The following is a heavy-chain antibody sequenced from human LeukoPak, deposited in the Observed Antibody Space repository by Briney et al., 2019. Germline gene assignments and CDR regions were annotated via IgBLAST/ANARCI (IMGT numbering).Heavy chain of an antibody. CDR2: ISIDGDNE. CDR1: GFTFSNYA. CDR3: AREPSGNFGQLVSSAEYFQH. Sequence: GGSLRLSCATSGFTFSNYAIHWVRQAPGKGLEWVVDISIDGDNEYYADSVRGRFMISRDNSKNTVYLQMNSLTIEDTAVYYCAREPSGNFGQLVSSAEYFQHWGQGTRVTVSS. V-gene: IGHV3-30-3*01. J-gene: IGHJ1*01. D-gene: IGHD5/OR15-5a*01.